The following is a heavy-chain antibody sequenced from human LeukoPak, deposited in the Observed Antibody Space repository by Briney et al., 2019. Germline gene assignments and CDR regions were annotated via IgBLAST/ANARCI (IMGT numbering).Heavy chain of an antibody. V-gene: IGHV3-11*01. CDR2: ISNSGFTT. D-gene: IGHD4/OR15-4a*01. Sequence: GSLRLSCAASGFTLSDYYVSWIRQAPGKGLEWVAFISNSGFTTYYADSVKGRFTVSRDNAKDSVSLQMDSLRADDTARYYCAREDSGGNSFDYWGQGAQVTVS. CDR1: GFTLSDYY. J-gene: IGHJ4*02. CDR3: AREDSGGNSFDY.